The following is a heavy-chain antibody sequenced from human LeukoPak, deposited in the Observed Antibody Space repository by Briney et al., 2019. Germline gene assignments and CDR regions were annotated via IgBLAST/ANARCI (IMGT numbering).Heavy chain of an antibody. CDR3: ARGYSSRGT. CDR1: GYSFTSYY. D-gene: IGHD6-13*01. CDR2: INPSGGST. J-gene: IGHJ4*02. Sequence: ASVKVSCKASGYSFTSYYIHWVRQAPGQGLEWMGIINPSGGSTTYAQNFQGRVTMIRDTSTSTVYMELSSLRSEDTAVYYCARGYSSRGTWGQGTLVTVSS. V-gene: IGHV1-46*01.